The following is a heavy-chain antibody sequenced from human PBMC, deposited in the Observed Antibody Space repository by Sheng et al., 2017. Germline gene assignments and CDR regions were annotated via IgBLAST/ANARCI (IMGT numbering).Heavy chain of an antibody. D-gene: IGHD2-21*01. V-gene: IGHV5-51*01. CDR1: GYSFPSYW. CDR3: ARPPDKSFPYYFDY. CDR2: IYVGDSHT. J-gene: IGHJ4*01. Sequence: EVQLVQSGAELKKPGESLKISCKGSGYSFPSYWVGWVRQMPGKGLEWIGIIYVGDSHTTYSPSFQGQVTISADKSINTAYLQWSSLKPSDTAMYYCARPPDKSFPYYFDYWGRREPWSPS.